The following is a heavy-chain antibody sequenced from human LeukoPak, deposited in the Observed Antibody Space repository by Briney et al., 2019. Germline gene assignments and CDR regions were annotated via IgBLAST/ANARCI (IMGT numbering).Heavy chain of an antibody. CDR1: GFTFSSYA. CDR3: ASGGRADYYDSSGFDY. J-gene: IGHJ4*02. D-gene: IGHD3-22*01. Sequence: GGSLRLSCAASGFTFSSYAMSWVRQAPGKGLEWVSAISGSGGSTYYADSVKGRFTISRDNSKNTLYLQMNSLRAEDTAVYYCASGGRADYYDSSGFDYWGQGTLVTVSS. CDR2: ISGSGGST. V-gene: IGHV3-23*01.